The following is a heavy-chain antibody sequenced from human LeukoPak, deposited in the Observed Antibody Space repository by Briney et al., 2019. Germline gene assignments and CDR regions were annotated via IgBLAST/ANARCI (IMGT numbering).Heavy chain of an antibody. J-gene: IGHJ4*02. CDR2: NTRGGSST. CDR3: AKGYSSGFGY. CDR1: GFTLRSYA. Sequence: SGGPLRLSCAASGFTLRSYAMIGVRQAPGMGLEWVPVNTRGGSSTYYADSVKGRFTISRDNSKNTLYLQMNSLRAEDTALYYCAKGYSSGFGYWGQGTLVTVSS. V-gene: IGHV3-23*03. D-gene: IGHD6-19*01.